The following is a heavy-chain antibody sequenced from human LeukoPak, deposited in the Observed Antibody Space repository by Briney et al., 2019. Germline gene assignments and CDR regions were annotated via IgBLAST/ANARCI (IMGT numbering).Heavy chain of an antibody. D-gene: IGHD3-22*01. CDR1: GFTFSSYA. J-gene: IGHJ4*02. CDR2: ISGDSCTT. CDR3: ARKLLHYDRNGPSFDY. V-gene: IGHV3-23*01. Sequence: GGSLRLSCAASGFTFSSYAMSWVRQGPGKELEWVSAISGDSCTTLYTDSARGRFSISRDNSRNTLYLQLNSLRAEDTAVYYCARKLLHYDRNGPSFDYWGQGTLVTVSS.